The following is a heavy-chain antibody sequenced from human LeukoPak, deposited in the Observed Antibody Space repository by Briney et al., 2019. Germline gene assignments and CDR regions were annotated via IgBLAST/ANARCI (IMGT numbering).Heavy chain of an antibody. CDR2: INHSGST. J-gene: IGHJ6*03. V-gene: IGHV4-34*01. CDR1: GGSISSYY. CDR3: ASSDYYDSSALYYYYYMDV. Sequence: SETLSLTCTVSGGSISSYYWSWIRQPPGKGLEWIGEINHSGSTNYNPSLKSRVTISVDTSKNQFSLKLSSVTAADTAVYYCASSDYYDSSALYYYYYMDVWGKGTTVTVSS. D-gene: IGHD3-22*01.